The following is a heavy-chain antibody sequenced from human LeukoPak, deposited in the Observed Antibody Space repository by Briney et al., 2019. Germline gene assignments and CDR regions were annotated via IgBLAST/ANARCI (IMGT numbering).Heavy chain of an antibody. Sequence: PGGSLRLSCAASGFTVSSNYMSWVRQAPGKGLEWVSSISGSSDNIYYADSVKGRFTISRDYSKNTLYLEMNSLRTEDTAVYYCVYYTIYGVVRWFDPWGQGTLVTVSS. CDR3: VYYTIYGVVRWFDP. V-gene: IGHV3-23*01. CDR1: GFTVSSNY. D-gene: IGHD3-3*01. CDR2: ISGSSDNI. J-gene: IGHJ5*02.